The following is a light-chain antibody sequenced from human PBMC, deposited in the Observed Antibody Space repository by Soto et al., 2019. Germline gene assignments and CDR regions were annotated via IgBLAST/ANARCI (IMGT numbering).Light chain of an antibody. J-gene: IGKJ4*01. Sequence: AIQLTQSPSSLSASVGDRVTITCRASQGISSALAWYQQKPGKAPKLLIYDASSLESGVPSRFSGSGSGTDFTLTISRLQPEDFATYYCQQFNSYPHTFGGGTKVELK. CDR2: DAS. CDR3: QQFNSYPHT. V-gene: IGKV1-13*02. CDR1: QGISSA.